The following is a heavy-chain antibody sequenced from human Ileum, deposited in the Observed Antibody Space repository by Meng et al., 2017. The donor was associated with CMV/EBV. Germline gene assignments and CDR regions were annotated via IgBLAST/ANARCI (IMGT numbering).Heavy chain of an antibody. CDR3: ARERYQLRNWFDP. D-gene: IGHD2-2*01. CDR2: IYYSGST. J-gene: IGHJ5*02. V-gene: IGHV4-39*07. Sequence: VSGGSISSSSYYWGWIRQPPGKGLEWIGSIYYSGSTYYNPSLKSRVTISLDTSKNQFSLKLSSVTAADTAVYYCARERYQLRNWFDPWGQGTLVTVSS. CDR1: GGSISSSSYY.